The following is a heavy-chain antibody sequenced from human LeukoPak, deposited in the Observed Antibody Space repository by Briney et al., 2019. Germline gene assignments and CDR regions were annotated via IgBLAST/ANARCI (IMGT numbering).Heavy chain of an antibody. CDR2: IWYDGHNK. J-gene: IGHJ4*02. Sequence: PGGSLRLSCVASGFSFSKYGMHWVRQAPGKGLQWLAFIWYDGHNKYYADSVKGRFTISRDNSKNTLFLEMNDLKAEGTAVYYCAREWGLIAVAGGPGYWGQGTLVTVSS. D-gene: IGHD2-21*01. V-gene: IGHV3-33*01. CDR3: AREWGLIAVAGGPGY. CDR1: GFSFSKYG.